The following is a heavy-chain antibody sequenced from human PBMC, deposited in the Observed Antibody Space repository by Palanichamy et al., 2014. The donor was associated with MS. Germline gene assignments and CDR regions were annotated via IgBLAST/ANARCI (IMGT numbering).Heavy chain of an antibody. J-gene: IGHJ4*02. V-gene: IGHV4-39*01. D-gene: IGHD4/OR15-4a*01. Sequence: QLQLQESGPGLVKPSEILSLTCTVSAGSISSSGYSWGWIRQSPGKGLEWIGSIHYSGKTYYNPSLKSRVTISADTSENQFSLKLSSVTAADTAVYYCGRQLNDYEIPRFVDSWGQGSLVTVSS. CDR2: IHYSGKT. CDR3: GRQLNDYEIPRFVDS. CDR1: AGSISSSGYS.